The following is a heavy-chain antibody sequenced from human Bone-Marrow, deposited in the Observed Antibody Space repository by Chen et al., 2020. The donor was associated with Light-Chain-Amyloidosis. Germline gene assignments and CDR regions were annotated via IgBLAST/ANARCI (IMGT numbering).Heavy chain of an antibody. V-gene: IGHV3-7*03. D-gene: IGHD3-16*02. CDR2: IKQNGTER. J-gene: IGHJ4*02. Sequence: EVQLLESGGGLVQPGESLTLSCVASGLIFSRFWMTWVRQRPGKGLEWVANIKQNGTERYYVDSVKGRFTISRDNPKNSVYLQMNTLRAEDTAVYYCARANYWGSYRYNAQGFDYWGRGTLVTVSS. CDR1: GLIFSRFW. CDR3: ARANYWGSYRYNAQGFDY.